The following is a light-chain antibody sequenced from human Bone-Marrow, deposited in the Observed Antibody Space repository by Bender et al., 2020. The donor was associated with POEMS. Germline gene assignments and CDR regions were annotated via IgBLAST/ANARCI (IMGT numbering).Light chain of an antibody. CDR3: AVWSDSLDSSV. CDR2: SSH. J-gene: IGLJ3*02. V-gene: IGLV1-44*01. CDR1: SSNIGAHA. Sequence: QSVLTQPPSASGTPGQRVTISCSGGSSNIGAHAVNWYQHLPGTAPKLLIYSSHRRPSGVPDRFSGSRSGTSASLAISGLQSEDEADYFCAVWSDSLDSSVFGGGTELTV.